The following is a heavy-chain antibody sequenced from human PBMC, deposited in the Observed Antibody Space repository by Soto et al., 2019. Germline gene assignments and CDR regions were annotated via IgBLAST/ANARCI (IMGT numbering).Heavy chain of an antibody. V-gene: IGHV1-3*01. CDR3: ARGDDSSGDGFGY. J-gene: IGHJ4*02. Sequence: GASVKVSCKASGYTFTSYALHWVRQAPGQRLEWMGWINGGNGNTKYSQKFQGRVTITRDTSASTAYMELSSLRSEDTAVYYCARGDDSSGDGFGYWGQGTLVTVSS. CDR1: GYTFTSYA. D-gene: IGHD3-22*01. CDR2: INGGNGNT.